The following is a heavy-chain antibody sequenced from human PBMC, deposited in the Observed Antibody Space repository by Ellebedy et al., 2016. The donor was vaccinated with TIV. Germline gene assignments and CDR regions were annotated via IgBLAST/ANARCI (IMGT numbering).Heavy chain of an antibody. CDR3: AKDPSVGSYSEY. D-gene: IGHD2-21*01. Sequence: GESLKISCAASGFTFSNYVMSWVRQAPGKGLEWVSTLSAGGGATYYADSVKGRFNISRDNSENTLYLQMNSLRAEDTAVYYCAKDPSVGSYSEYWGQGTLVTVSS. V-gene: IGHV3-23*01. CDR2: LSAGGGAT. J-gene: IGHJ4*02. CDR1: GFTFSNYV.